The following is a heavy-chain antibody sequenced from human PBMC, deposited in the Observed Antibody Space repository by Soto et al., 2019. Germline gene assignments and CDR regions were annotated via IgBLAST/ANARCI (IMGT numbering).Heavy chain of an antibody. Sequence: QPGGSLRLSCAASGFNFNFYWMHWVRQAPGKGLVWVSRINGDGSTADYADSVKGRFTISRDNAKNTLFLQMDSLRVEDTAVYYCVRDSPTNLEDADTVASWFDPWGQGT. V-gene: IGHV3-74*01. J-gene: IGHJ5*02. D-gene: IGHD5-12*01. CDR3: VRDSPTNLEDADTVASWFDP. CDR1: GFNFNFYW. CDR2: INGDGSTA.